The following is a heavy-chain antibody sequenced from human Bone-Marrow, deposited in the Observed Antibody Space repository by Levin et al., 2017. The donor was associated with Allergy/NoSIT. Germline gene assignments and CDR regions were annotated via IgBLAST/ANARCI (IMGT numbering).Heavy chain of an antibody. D-gene: IGHD5-24*01. V-gene: IGHV3-30-3*01. J-gene: IGHJ4*02. Sequence: GESLKISCAASGFTFNSYGIHWVRQAPGKGLECVGVISYDGNDKHYGDSVKGRFTISRDNSKNTLYLQMNSLRPEDTAVYYCARNGKDGYNDLDYWGQGTLVTVSS. CDR2: ISYDGNDK. CDR3: ARNGKDGYNDLDY. CDR1: GFTFNSYG.